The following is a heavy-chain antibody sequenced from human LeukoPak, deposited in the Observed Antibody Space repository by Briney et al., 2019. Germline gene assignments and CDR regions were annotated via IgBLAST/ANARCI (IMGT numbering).Heavy chain of an antibody. D-gene: IGHD1-1*01. CDR2: IYYSWGM. CDR1: GSSITSDYF. V-gene: IGHV4-38-2*01. CDR3: ARNVTAGFFDY. J-gene: IGHJ4*02. Sequence: SETLSLTRAVSGSSITSDYFWGWIRQPPGKGLEWIATIYYSWGMYFNPSLKSRVTISLDASKNQFSLEMTSLTAADTAIYYCARNVTAGFFDYWGQGILVTVSS.